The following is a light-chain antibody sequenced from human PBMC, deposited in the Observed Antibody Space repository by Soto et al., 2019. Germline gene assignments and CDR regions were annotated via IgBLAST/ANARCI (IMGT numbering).Light chain of an antibody. J-gene: IGLJ2*01. CDR2: EVS. Sequence: QSVLTQPPSASGSPGQSVTISCTGTSSDVGGYNYVSWYQQHPGKAPKLMLYEVSKRPSGVPDRFSGSKSGNTASLTVSGLQAEDEADYYCSSYAGSNMVVFGGGTKLTVL. V-gene: IGLV2-8*01. CDR1: SSDVGGYNY. CDR3: SSYAGSNMVV.